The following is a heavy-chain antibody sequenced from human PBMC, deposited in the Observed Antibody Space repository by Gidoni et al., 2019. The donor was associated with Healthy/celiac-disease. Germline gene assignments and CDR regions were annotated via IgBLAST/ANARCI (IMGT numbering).Heavy chain of an antibody. CDR3: AKDGQYSSGWYGSYYFDY. V-gene: IGHV3-23*01. Sequence: EVQLLESGGGLVQPGGSLTLSCAASGFTFRSYCMSWVRQAPGKGLEWVSASSGSGGSTYYADSVKSRCTISRDNTKNTLYLQMNSRRAEDKAVYYCAKDGQYSSGWYGSYYFDYWGQGTLVTVSS. J-gene: IGHJ4*02. CDR2: SSGSGGST. D-gene: IGHD6-19*01. CDR1: GFTFRSYC.